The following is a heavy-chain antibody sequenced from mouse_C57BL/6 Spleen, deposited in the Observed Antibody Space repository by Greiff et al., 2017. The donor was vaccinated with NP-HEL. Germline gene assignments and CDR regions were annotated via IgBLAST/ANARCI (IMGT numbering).Heavy chain of an antibody. Sequence: QVQLQQSGAELARPGASVKLSCKASGYTFTSYGISWVKQRTGQGLEWIGEIYPRSGNTYYNEKFKGKATLTADKSSSTAYMELRSLTSEDSAVYFCEREDLIYDGYPYYFDYWGQGTTLTVSS. CDR2: IYPRSGNT. CDR3: EREDLIYDGYPYYFDY. D-gene: IGHD2-3*01. J-gene: IGHJ2*01. V-gene: IGHV1-81*01. CDR1: GYTFTSYG.